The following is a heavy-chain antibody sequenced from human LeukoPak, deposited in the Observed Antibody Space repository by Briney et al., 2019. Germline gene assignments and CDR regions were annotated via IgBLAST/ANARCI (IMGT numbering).Heavy chain of an antibody. Sequence: QTGGSLRLSYAASGFTFSSYAMHWVRQAPGKGLEWVAVISYDGSNKYYADSVKGRFTISRDNSKNTLYLQMNSLRAEDTAVYYCARESYDSSGYPFDYWGQGTLVTVSS. CDR3: ARESYDSSGYPFDY. CDR1: GFTFSSYA. CDR2: ISYDGSNK. J-gene: IGHJ4*02. D-gene: IGHD3-22*01. V-gene: IGHV3-30-3*01.